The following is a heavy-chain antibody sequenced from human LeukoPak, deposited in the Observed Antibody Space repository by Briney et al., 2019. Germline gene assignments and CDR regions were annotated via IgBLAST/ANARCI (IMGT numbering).Heavy chain of an antibody. D-gene: IGHD3-16*01. J-gene: IGHJ4*02. CDR1: GGSISSYY. V-gene: IGHV4-4*09. Sequence: NPSETLSLTCTVSGGSISSYYWSWIRQPPGKGLEWIGYIYTSGSTNYNPSLKSRVTTSVDTSKNQFSLKLSSVTAADTAVYYCARGGINYFDYWGQGTLVTVSS. CDR2: IYTSGST. CDR3: ARGGINYFDY.